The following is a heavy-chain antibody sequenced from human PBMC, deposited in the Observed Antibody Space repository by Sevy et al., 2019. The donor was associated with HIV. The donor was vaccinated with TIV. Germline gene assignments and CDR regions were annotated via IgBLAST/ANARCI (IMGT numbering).Heavy chain of an antibody. V-gene: IGHV3-21*01. D-gene: IGHD6-13*01. J-gene: IGHJ4*02. CDR1: GFSFSSYS. Sequence: GGSLRLSCAASGFSFSSYSVSWVRQAPGKGLEWVASIGSSNSYIYYADSVKGRFTISRDNAKNALFLHMNTLRAEDTAVYYCARSYSSSWYIRYYFEYWGQGTPVTVSS. CDR3: ARSYSSSWYIRYYFEY. CDR2: IGSSNSYI.